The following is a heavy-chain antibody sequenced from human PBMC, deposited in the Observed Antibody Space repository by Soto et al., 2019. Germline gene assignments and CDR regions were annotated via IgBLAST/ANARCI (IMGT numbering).Heavy chain of an antibody. V-gene: IGHV4-61*01. Sequence: SETLALTCAVSGYSISSGYYWGWIRQPPGKGLEWIGYIYYSGSTNYNPSLKSRVTISVDTSKNQFSLKLSSVTAADTAVYYCAREGRYCSSTSCYAAGWFDPWGQGTLVTVAS. J-gene: IGHJ5*02. CDR2: IYYSGST. D-gene: IGHD2-2*01. CDR1: GYSISSGYY. CDR3: AREGRYCSSTSCYAAGWFDP.